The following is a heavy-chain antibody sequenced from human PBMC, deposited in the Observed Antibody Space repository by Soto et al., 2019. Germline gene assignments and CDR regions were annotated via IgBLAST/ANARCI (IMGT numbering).Heavy chain of an antibody. CDR3: VMVDNYVTPTPQDV. Sequence: QVQLVQSGDEVKKPGASVKFSCKASGYIFVNYGIAWVRHAPGQGLEWMGWISPYSGNTHSATKVQGRLTMTTDTATSTAYMDLGSLTSDDTAVYYCVMVDNYVTPTPQDVWGQGTTVTVSS. D-gene: IGHD3-16*01. J-gene: IGHJ6*02. V-gene: IGHV1-18*01. CDR1: GYIFVNYG. CDR2: ISPYSGNT.